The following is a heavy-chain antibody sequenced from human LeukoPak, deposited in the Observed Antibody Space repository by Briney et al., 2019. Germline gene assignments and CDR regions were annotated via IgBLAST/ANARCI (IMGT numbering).Heavy chain of an antibody. Sequence: GSLKPSCSRSGFTFHSYSLDWVRPASGKGLGWVSSIGSSSSYIYYADSVKGRFTISRDNAKNSLYLQMNSLRAEDTAVYYCARRHDYSNYPDYWGQGTLVTVSS. CDR3: ARRHDYSNYPDY. CDR2: IGSSSSYI. D-gene: IGHD4-11*01. CDR1: GFTFHSYS. J-gene: IGHJ4*02. V-gene: IGHV3-21*01.